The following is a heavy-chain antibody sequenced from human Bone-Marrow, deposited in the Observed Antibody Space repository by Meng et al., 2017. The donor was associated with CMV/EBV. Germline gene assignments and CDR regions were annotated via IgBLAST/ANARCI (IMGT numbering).Heavy chain of an antibody. CDR3: ARTYDLNGTYFDL. Sequence: ASVKVSCKASGYTFTSYYMHWVRQAPGQGLEWMGWINPDSGVTDYAQKFQGRVTMTRDTSITTADMALSRLNSYDTAVYYCARTYDLNGTYFDLWGRGTRVTVSS. CDR2: INPDSGVT. CDR1: GYTFTSYY. D-gene: IGHD3-3*01. V-gene: IGHV1-2*02. J-gene: IGHJ2*01.